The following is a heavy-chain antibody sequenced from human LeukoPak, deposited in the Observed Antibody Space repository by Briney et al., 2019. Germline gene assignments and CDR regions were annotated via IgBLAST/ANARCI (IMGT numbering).Heavy chain of an antibody. J-gene: IGHJ6*02. V-gene: IGHV3-30*18. CDR1: GFTFSSYG. Sequence: GGSLRLSCAASGFTFSSYGMHWVRQAPGKGLEWVAVISYDGSNKYYADSVKGRFTISRDNSKNTPYLQVNSLRAEDTAVYYCAKGAAAGNYYDYYYGMDVWGQGTTVTVSS. CDR3: AKGAAAGNYYDYYYGMDV. CDR2: ISYDGSNK. D-gene: IGHD6-13*01.